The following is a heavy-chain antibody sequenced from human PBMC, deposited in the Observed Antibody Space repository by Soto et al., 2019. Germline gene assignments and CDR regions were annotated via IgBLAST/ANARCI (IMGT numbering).Heavy chain of an antibody. CDR1: GGTFSSYA. D-gene: IGHD6-13*01. Sequence: SVKVSYKASGGTFSSYAISCVRQAPGEGLEWMGGIIPIFGTANYAQKFQGRVTITADESTSTAYMELSSLRSEDTAVYYCARGRIAAAGTAYFDYWGQGTLVTVSS. J-gene: IGHJ4*02. CDR2: IIPIFGTA. V-gene: IGHV1-69*13. CDR3: ARGRIAAAGTAYFDY.